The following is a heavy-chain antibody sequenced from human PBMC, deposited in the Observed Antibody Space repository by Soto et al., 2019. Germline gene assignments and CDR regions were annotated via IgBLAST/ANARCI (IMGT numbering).Heavy chain of an antibody. CDR3: ARVSSSWGLVNYFDY. J-gene: IGHJ4*02. Sequence: PSETLSLTCIVSGGSTSSYYWSWIRQPPGKGLECIGYIYYSGSTNYNPSLKSRVTISVDTSKNQFSLKLSSVTAADTAVYYCARVSSSWGLVNYFDYWGQGTLVTVSS. V-gene: IGHV4-59*01. CDR2: IYYSGST. D-gene: IGHD6-13*01. CDR1: GGSTSSYY.